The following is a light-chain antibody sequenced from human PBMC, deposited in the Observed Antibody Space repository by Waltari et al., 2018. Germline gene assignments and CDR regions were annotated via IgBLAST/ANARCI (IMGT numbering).Light chain of an antibody. Sequence: QPVLTQSSSASASLGSSVKLTCTLRRGPSGSIIPCHHQHPGKAPRYLMKLEGSGAYTKGGGVPDRFSGSGSGADRYLTISNLQSEDEADYYCETWASDTQIFGGGTKLTVV. CDR1: RGPSGSI. J-gene: IGLJ2*01. V-gene: IGLV4-60*03. CDR2: LEGSGAY. CDR3: ETWASDTQI.